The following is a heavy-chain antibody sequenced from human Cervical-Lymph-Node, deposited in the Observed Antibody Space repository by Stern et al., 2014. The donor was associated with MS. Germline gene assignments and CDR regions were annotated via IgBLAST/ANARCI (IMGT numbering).Heavy chain of an antibody. D-gene: IGHD4-17*01. CDR3: ARDRLDGDYVYYYGLDV. CDR2: ISYDGSNK. Sequence: VHLVESGGGVVRPGRSLRLSCATSGFTFSRYAALWVRQAPGKGLEWVAAISYDGSNKFYGDSVKGRFTISRDNSKNTLFLQMNNLRPEDSGVYHCARDRLDGDYVYYYGLDVWGQGTTVTVSS. V-gene: IGHV3-30*04. J-gene: IGHJ6*02. CDR1: GFTFSRYA.